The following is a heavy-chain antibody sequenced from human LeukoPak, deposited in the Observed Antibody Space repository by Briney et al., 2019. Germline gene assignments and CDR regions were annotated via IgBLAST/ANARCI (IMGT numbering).Heavy chain of an antibody. CDR1: GGSFSGYY. J-gene: IGHJ4*02. CDR3: ARLSNSRSYYFDY. Sequence: SETLSLTCAVYGGSFSGYYWSWIRQPPGKGLEWIGYIYYSGSTYYNPSLKSRVTISVDTSKNQFSLKLSSVTAADTAVYYCARLSNSRSYYFDYWGQGTLVTVSS. V-gene: IGHV4-34*09. D-gene: IGHD3-22*01. CDR2: IYYSGST.